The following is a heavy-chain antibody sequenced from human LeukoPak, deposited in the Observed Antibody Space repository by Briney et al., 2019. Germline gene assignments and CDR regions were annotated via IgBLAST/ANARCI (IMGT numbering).Heavy chain of an antibody. CDR3: AKDRGNSFYYGMDL. CDR1: GFTFSSYG. Sequence: GGSLRLSCAASGFTFSSYGMHWVRQAPGKGLEWVALIRFDGSNKYYADSVTGRFTISRDNSKNTLYLQMNSLRGEDTAVYYCAKDRGNSFYYGMDLWGQGTTATVSS. V-gene: IGHV3-30*02. CDR2: IRFDGSNK. D-gene: IGHD3-10*01. J-gene: IGHJ6*02.